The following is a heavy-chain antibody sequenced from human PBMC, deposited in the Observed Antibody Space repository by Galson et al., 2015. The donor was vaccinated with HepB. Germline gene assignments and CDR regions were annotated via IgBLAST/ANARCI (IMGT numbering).Heavy chain of an antibody. CDR2: IRVYNGNT. D-gene: IGHD6-13*01. CDR1: GYTFSSYG. Sequence: SVKVSCKASGYTFSSYGISWVRQAPGQGLQWMGWIRVYNGNTDYAQKIQGRVTMTTDTSTSTAYMELSSLRSEDTAVYYCLTIAAAGTLVDHWGQGTLVTVSS. J-gene: IGHJ4*02. V-gene: IGHV1-18*04. CDR3: LTIAAAGTLVDH.